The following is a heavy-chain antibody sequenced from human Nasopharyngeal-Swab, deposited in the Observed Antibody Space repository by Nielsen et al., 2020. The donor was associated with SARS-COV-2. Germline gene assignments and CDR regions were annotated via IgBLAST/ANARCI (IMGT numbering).Heavy chain of an antibody. V-gene: IGHV3-23*01. CDR1: GFTFSSYA. CDR3: AREFCSGGTCYGYFDL. Sequence: GVLKISCAASGFTFSSYAMSWVRQAPGKGLEWVSAISGSGGSTYYADSVKGRFTISRDNSKNTLFLQMNSLRAEDTAIYYCAREFCSGGTCYGYFDLWGRGTLVTVSS. CDR2: ISGSGGST. J-gene: IGHJ2*01. D-gene: IGHD2-15*01.